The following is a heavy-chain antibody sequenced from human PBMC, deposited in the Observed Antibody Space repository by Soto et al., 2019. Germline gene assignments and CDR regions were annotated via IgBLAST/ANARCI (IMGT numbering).Heavy chain of an antibody. J-gene: IGHJ3*02. Sequence: ASVKVSCKASGYTFTGYYMHWVRQAPGQGLEWMGWINPNSGGTNYAQKFQGWVTMTRDTSISTAYLQWSSLKASDTAMYYCASPIYGGDAFDIWGQGTMVTVSS. CDR2: INPNSGGT. CDR1: GYTFTGYY. CDR3: ASPIYGGDAFDI. V-gene: IGHV1-2*04. D-gene: IGHD4-17*01.